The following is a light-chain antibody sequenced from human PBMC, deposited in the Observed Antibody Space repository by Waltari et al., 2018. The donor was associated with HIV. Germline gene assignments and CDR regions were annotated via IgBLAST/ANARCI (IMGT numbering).Light chain of an antibody. J-gene: IGLJ2*01. CDR2: DDS. CDR1: NIGSQS. V-gene: IGLV3-21*02. CDR3: QVWHSNSDHVV. Sequence: SYVLTQPPSVSVAPGQTARITCEGNNIGSQSVHWYQQRPGQAPALVVHDDSDRPSGIPERFSGSNSGNTATLTSSRVEAEDEADYYCQVWHSNSDHVVFGGGTKLTVL.